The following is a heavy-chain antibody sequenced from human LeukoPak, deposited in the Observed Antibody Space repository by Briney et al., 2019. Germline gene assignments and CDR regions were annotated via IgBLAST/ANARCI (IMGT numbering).Heavy chain of an antibody. CDR1: GFTFSSYW. CDR2: IKQDGSEK. J-gene: IGHJ4*02. CDR3: ASSADSRYSLD. D-gene: IGHD3-22*01. Sequence: GGSLRLSCAASGFTFSSYWMSWVRQAPGKGLEWVANIKQDGSEKYYVDSVKGRFTISRDNAKNSLYLQMNSLRAEDTAVYYCASSADSRYSLDWGQGTLVTVSS. V-gene: IGHV3-7*01.